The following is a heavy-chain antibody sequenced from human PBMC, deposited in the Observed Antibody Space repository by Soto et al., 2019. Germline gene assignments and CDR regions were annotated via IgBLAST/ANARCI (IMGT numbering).Heavy chain of an antibody. Sequence: QVQLVESGGGLVKPGGSLRLSCAASGFTFSDYYMSWIRQAPGKGLEWVSYISSSGSTIYYADSVKGRFTISRDNAKTSLYLQMNSLRAEDTAVYYCARAECSSTSFSEQDAFDIWGQGTMVTVS. CDR1: GFTFSDYY. CDR2: ISSSGSTI. J-gene: IGHJ3*02. V-gene: IGHV3-11*01. D-gene: IGHD2-2*01. CDR3: ARAECSSTSFSEQDAFDI.